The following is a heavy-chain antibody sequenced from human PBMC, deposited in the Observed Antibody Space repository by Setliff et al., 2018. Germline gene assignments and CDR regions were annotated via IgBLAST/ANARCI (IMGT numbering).Heavy chain of an antibody. V-gene: IGHV4-61*09. J-gene: IGHJ6*03. Sequence: SETLSLTCTVSGDSISSRTHYWGWFRQPAGKELEWIGQIYTSWSTNYNPSLKSRVTISLDTSKNQFSLSLTSVTAEDTAVYYCARMSGFQYIDVWDKGTTVTVSS. CDR1: GDSISSRTHY. D-gene: IGHD3-3*01. CDR3: ARMSGFQYIDV. CDR2: IYTSWST.